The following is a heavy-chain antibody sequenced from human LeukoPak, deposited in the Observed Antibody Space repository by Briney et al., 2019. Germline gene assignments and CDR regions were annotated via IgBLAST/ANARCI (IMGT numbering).Heavy chain of an antibody. D-gene: IGHD3-22*01. CDR1: GFTFSDYY. Sequence: GGSLRLSYAASGFTFSDYYMSRIRQAPGKGLEWVSYISSSGSTIYYADSVKGRFTISRDNAKNSLYLQMNSLRAEDTAVYYCAREYYYGSSGYYAYWGQGTLVTVSS. J-gene: IGHJ4*02. V-gene: IGHV3-11*01. CDR3: AREYYYGSSGYYAY. CDR2: ISSSGSTI.